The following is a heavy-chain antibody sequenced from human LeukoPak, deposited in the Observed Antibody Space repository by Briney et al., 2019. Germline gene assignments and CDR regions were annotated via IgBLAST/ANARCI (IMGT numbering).Heavy chain of an antibody. CDR1: GFTFSSYW. Sequence: GGSLRLSCAASGFTFSSYWMSWVRQAPGKGLEWVANIKQDGSEKYYVDSVKGRFTISRDNAKNSLYLQMNSLRAEDTAVYYCARDYYGSGSYYTVFDYWGQGTLVTVSS. V-gene: IGHV3-7*01. D-gene: IGHD3-10*01. J-gene: IGHJ4*02. CDR3: ARDYYGSGSYYTVFDY. CDR2: IKQDGSEK.